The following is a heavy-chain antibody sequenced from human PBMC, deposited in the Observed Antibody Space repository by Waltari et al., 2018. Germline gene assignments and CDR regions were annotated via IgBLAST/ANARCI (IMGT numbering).Heavy chain of an antibody. Sequence: QVQLQESGPGLVKPSQTLSLTCTVSGGSISSGSYYWSWIRQPAGKGLEWIGYIYTSGSTNYNPSLKSRVTISVDTSKNQFSLKLSSVTAADTAVYYCARDHYDFWSGPMYYFDYWGQGTLVTVSS. CDR2: IYTSGST. V-gene: IGHV4-61*09. J-gene: IGHJ4*02. D-gene: IGHD3-3*01. CDR1: GGSISSGSYY. CDR3: ARDHYDFWSGPMYYFDY.